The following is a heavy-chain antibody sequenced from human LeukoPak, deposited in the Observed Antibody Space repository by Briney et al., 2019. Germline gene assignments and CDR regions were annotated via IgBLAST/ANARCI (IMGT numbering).Heavy chain of an antibody. CDR2: IYYSGST. J-gene: IGHJ4*02. D-gene: IGHD1-26*01. Sequence: LETLSLTCTVSGGSISSYYWSWIRQPPGKGLEWIGCIYYSGSTNYNPSLKSRVTISVDTSKNQFSLKLSSVTAADTAVHYCARYQRSGSFYDYWGQGTLVTVSS. CDR3: ARYQRSGSFYDY. CDR1: GGSISSYY. V-gene: IGHV4-59*01.